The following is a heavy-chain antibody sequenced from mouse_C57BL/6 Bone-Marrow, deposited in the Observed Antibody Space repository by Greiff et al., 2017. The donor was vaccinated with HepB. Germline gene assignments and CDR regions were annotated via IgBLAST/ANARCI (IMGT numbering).Heavy chain of an antibody. D-gene: IGHD2-4*01. CDR1: GYTFTSYW. J-gene: IGHJ2*01. CDR3: AREDYAPYYFDY. CDR2: IDPSDSYT. Sequence: QVQLQQPGAELVRPGPSVKLSCKASGYTFTSYWMHWVKQRPGQGLEWIGVIDPSDSYTNYNQKFKGKGTLTVDTSSSTAYMQLSSLTSEDSAVYYCAREDYAPYYFDYWGQGTTLTVSS. V-gene: IGHV1-59*01.